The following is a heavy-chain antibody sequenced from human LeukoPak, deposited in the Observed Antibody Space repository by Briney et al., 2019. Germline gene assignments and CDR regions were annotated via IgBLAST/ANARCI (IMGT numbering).Heavy chain of an antibody. CDR3: ARDRAGYSSGWYGEGDY. J-gene: IGHJ4*02. CDR2: ISAYNGNT. Sequence: GASVKVSCKASGYTFTSYGISWVRQAPGQGLEWMGWISAYNGNTNYAQKLQGRVTMTTDTSTSTAYMELRSLRSDDTAVYYCARDRAGYSSGWYGEGDYWGQGTLVTVSS. D-gene: IGHD6-19*01. V-gene: IGHV1-18*01. CDR1: GYTFTSYG.